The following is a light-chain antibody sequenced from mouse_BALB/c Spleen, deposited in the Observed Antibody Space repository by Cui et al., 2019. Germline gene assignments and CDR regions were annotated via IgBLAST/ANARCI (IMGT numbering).Light chain of an antibody. J-gene: IGKJ5*01. Sequence: IVMTQSPKSMSMSVGERVTLSCKASENVGTYVSWYKQKPEQSPKLLIYGASNRYTGVPDRFTGSGSATDFTLTISSVQAEDLADYHCGQSYSYPLTFGAGTKLELK. V-gene: IGKV6-20*01. CDR2: GAS. CDR3: GQSYSYPLT. CDR1: ENVGTY.